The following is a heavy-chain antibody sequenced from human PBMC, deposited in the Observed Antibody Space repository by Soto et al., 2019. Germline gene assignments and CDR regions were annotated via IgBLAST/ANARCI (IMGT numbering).Heavy chain of an antibody. D-gene: IGHD3-10*02. CDR1: GGSFSGYY. J-gene: IGHJ5*01. CDR2: INHSGST. Sequence: LSLTCAVYGGSFSGYYWSWIRQPPGKGLEWIGEINHSGSTNYNPSLKSRVTISVDTSKNQFSLKLSSVTAADTAVYYCARGVCSDLPPRGLRLFDFWGQGSPVTVSS. V-gene: IGHV4-34*01. CDR3: ARGVCSDLPPRGLRLFDF.